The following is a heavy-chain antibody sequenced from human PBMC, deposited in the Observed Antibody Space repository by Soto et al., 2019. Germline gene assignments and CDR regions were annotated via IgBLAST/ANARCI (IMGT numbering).Heavy chain of an antibody. J-gene: IGHJ4*02. Sequence: SETLSLTCIVSGGSMTRRSSDWAWIRQPPWKGLEWVGTFYDGNTYHNPSLRSRITIAVATSKNQFSLKLNSVAAADTAFYYCATTRGLSVGGSFDYWGQGMLVTVSS. D-gene: IGHD3-10*01. CDR1: GGSMTRRSSD. CDR3: ATTRGLSVGGSFDY. V-gene: IGHV4-39*01. CDR2: FYDGNT.